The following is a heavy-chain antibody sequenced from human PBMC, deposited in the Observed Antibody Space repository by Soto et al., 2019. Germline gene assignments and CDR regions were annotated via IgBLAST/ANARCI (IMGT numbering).Heavy chain of an antibody. CDR1: GYTFTSYY. J-gene: IGHJ6*02. Sequence: QVHLVQSGAEVKKPGASVKVSCKASGYTFTSYYMHWVRQAPGQGLEWMGIINPTGGATTYAQKCQGRVTVTRDTSTSTVYMELSSLRSDDTAVYYCARGGAESIYGMDVWGQGTTVTVSS. CDR3: ARGGAESIYGMDV. CDR2: INPTGGAT. D-gene: IGHD3-10*01. V-gene: IGHV1-46*01.